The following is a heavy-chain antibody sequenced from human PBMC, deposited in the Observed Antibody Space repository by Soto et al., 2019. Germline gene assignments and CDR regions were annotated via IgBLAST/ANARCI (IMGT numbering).Heavy chain of an antibody. J-gene: IGHJ4*02. D-gene: IGHD2-21*02. CDR2: IIPIFGTA. Sequence: SVKVSCKASGGTFSSYAISWVRQAPGQGLEWMGGIIPIFGTANYAQKFQGRVTITADESTSTAYMELSSLRSEDTAVYYCARSYCGGDCYADSWGQGTLVTVSS. V-gene: IGHV1-69*13. CDR1: GGTFSSYA. CDR3: ARSYCGGDCYADS.